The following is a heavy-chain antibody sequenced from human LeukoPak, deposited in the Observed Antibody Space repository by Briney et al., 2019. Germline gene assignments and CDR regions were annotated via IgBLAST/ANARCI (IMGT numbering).Heavy chain of an antibody. CDR1: GFTFSSYS. Sequence: GGSLRLSCAASGFTFSSYSMNWVRQAPGKGLEWVSVIYSGGSTYYADSVKGRFTISRDNSKNTLYLQMNSLRAEDTAVYYCASGAVATGLSWGQGTLVTVSS. CDR2: IYSGGST. CDR3: ASGAVATGLS. J-gene: IGHJ5*02. V-gene: IGHV3-53*01. D-gene: IGHD5-12*01.